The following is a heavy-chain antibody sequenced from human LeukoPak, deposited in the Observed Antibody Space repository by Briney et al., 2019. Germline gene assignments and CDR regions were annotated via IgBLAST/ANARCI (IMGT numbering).Heavy chain of an antibody. CDR2: ISSSGSTI. J-gene: IGHJ4*02. Sequence: GGSLRLSCAASGFTFSSYEMNWVRQAPGKGLEWVSYISSSGSTIYYADSVKGRFTISRDNAKNSLYLQMNSLRAEDTAVYYCARLRMFTRSGFDYWGQGTLVTVSS. CDR1: GFTFSSYE. V-gene: IGHV3-48*03. CDR3: ARLRMFTRSGFDY. D-gene: IGHD3-10*01.